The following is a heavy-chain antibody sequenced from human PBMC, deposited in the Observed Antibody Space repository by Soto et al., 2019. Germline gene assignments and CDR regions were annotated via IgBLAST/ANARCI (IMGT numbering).Heavy chain of an antibody. CDR2: IDPSDSYT. CDR1: GYNFASYW. CDR3: ARTNYDILTGYHYYYYGMDV. V-gene: IGHV5-10-1*01. J-gene: IGHJ6*02. D-gene: IGHD3-9*01. Sequence: GESHKISSKGSGYNFASYWISWVRQMPGKGLEWMGRIDPSDSYTNYSPSFQGHVTISADKSISTAYLQWSSLKASDTAMYYCARTNYDILTGYHYYYYGMDVWGQGTTVTVSS.